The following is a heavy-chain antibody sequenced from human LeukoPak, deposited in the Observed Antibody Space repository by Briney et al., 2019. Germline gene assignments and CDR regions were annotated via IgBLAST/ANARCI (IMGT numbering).Heavy chain of an antibody. V-gene: IGHV1-69*13. J-gene: IGHJ4*02. CDR2: IIPIFGTA. CDR1: GGTFSSYA. CDR3: ARDAPAAAGTTPQGY. Sequence: ASVKVSCKASGGTFSSYAISWVRPAPGQGLEWMGGIIPIFGTANYAQKFQGRVTITADESTSTAYMELSSLRSEDTAVYYCARDAPAAAGTTPQGYWGQGTLVTVSS. D-gene: IGHD6-13*01.